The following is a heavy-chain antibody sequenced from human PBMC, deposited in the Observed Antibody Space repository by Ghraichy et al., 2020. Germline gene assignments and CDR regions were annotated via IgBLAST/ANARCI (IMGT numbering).Heavy chain of an antibody. CDR1: GFTFSSYA. CDR3: AKPAVAGPLYYYMDV. CDR2: ISASGGST. Sequence: WGSLRLSCAASGFTFSSYAMSWVRQAPGKGLEWVSGISASGGSTYYADSVKGRFTISRDSSKNTLYLQMNSLRAEDTAVYHCAKPAVAGPLYYYMDVWGKGTTVTVSS. J-gene: IGHJ6*03. D-gene: IGHD6-19*01. V-gene: IGHV3-23*01.